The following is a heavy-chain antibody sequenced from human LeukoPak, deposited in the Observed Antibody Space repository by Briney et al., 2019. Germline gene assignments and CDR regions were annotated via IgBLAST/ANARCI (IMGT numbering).Heavy chain of an antibody. V-gene: IGHV3-23*01. J-gene: IGHJ3*02. Sequence: GGSLRLSCAASGFTFSSYAMSWVRQAPGKGLEWDSAISGSGGSTYYADSVKGRFTISRDNSKNTLYLQMNSLRAEDTAVYYCAKDWWRYSSGWYTAFDIWGQGTMVTVSS. CDR3: AKDWWRYSSGWYTAFDI. CDR2: ISGSGGST. D-gene: IGHD6-19*01. CDR1: GFTFSSYA.